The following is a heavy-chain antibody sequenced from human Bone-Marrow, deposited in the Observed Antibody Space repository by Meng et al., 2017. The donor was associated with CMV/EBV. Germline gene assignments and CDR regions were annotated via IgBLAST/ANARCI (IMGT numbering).Heavy chain of an antibody. D-gene: IGHD1-1*01. Sequence: GESLKISCAASGFTFSDYYMSWIRQAPGKGLEWVSYISSSGSTIYYADSVKGRFTISRDNAKNSLYLQMTSLGAEDTAVYYCARDLPGTTGSNYWGQGTLVTVSS. CDR1: GFTFSDYY. J-gene: IGHJ4*02. CDR3: ARDLPGTTGSNY. V-gene: IGHV3-11*04. CDR2: ISSSGSTI.